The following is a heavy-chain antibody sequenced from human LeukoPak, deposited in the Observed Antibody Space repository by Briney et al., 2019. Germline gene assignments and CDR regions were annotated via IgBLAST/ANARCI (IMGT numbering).Heavy chain of an antibody. V-gene: IGHV4-61*10. CDR3: ASGYSYDLFDY. Sequence: SETLSLTCTVSGGSISSDNYYWSWIRQPAGKGLEGIGRIYYSGSTNYNPSLKSRVSISLDTSKNQFSLKLSSVTAADTAVYYCASGYSYDLFDYWGQGTLATVSS. J-gene: IGHJ4*02. D-gene: IGHD5-18*01. CDR2: IYYSGST. CDR1: GGSISSDNYY.